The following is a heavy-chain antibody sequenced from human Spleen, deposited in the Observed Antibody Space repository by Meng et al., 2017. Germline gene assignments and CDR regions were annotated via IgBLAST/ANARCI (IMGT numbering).Heavy chain of an antibody. CDR2: ISSSSSYI. Sequence: GESLKISCAASGFTFSDYYMTWIRQAPGKGLECVPSISSSSSYIYYADSVRSRFIISRDNAKNSLYLQMNSLRAEDTAVYYCARDSVGASNFDYWGQGTLVTVSS. D-gene: IGHD1-26*01. CDR1: GFTFSDYY. J-gene: IGHJ4*02. CDR3: ARDSVGASNFDY. V-gene: IGHV3-11*06.